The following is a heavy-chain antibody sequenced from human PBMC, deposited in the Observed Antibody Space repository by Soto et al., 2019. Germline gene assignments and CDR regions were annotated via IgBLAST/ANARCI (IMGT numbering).Heavy chain of an antibody. D-gene: IGHD2-8*01. J-gene: IGHJ4*02. CDR3: ARDALDVTKMVYVSSIDY. V-gene: IGHV3-30-3*01. CDR1: GFMFRNHA. CDR2: ISFDGANE. Sequence: QVQLVESGGGVVQPGRSLRLSCAASGFMFRNHAMHWVRQAPGKGLDWVSVISFDGANEFYADSVKGRFTISRDNSKNTLYLQMISLRAEDTAVYYCARDALDVTKMVYVSSIDYWGQGTLVTVSS.